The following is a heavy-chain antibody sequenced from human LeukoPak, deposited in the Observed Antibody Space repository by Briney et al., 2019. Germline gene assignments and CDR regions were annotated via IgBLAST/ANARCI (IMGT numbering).Heavy chain of an antibody. CDR2: IYTSGST. V-gene: IGHV4-4*07. J-gene: IGHJ4*02. CDR1: GGSLSSYS. D-gene: IGHD3-9*01. Sequence: SETLSLTCTVAGGSLSSYSWSWIRQPAGKGLEWIGRIYTSGSTSYNPSLTSRVSMSLDTSKKQISLKLSSVTAADTAVYYCARETLTFPDFWGQGTLVTVSS. CDR3: ARETLTFPDF.